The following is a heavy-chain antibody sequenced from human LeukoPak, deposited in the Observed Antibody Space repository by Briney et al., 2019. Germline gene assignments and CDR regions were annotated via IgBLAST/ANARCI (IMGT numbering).Heavy chain of an antibody. CDR1: GFTFSSSA. CDR3: AKDSKVAAGKNH. Sequence: PGGSLRLSCAASGFTFSSSAMTWVRQAPGKGLEWVSAISGSDGSTYYADSVKGRFTISRDSSKNTLFLQMNSLRADDTAVYYCAKDSKVAAGKNHWGQGTLVTVSS. CDR2: ISGSDGST. V-gene: IGHV3-23*01. J-gene: IGHJ5*02. D-gene: IGHD6-13*01.